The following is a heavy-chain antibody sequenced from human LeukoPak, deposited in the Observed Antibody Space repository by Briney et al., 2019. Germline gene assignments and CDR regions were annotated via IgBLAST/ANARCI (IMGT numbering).Heavy chain of an antibody. CDR1: GFTFSSYA. V-gene: IGHV3-23*01. CDR2: ISGSGDNT. Sequence: GGSLRLSCAASGFTFSSYAMSWVRQAPGKGLEWVSGISGSGDNTYYADSVKGRFTISRDNAKNTLYLQMNSLRAEDTAVYYCVRALGTGSYWGQGTLVTVSP. J-gene: IGHJ4*02. CDR3: VRALGTGSY. D-gene: IGHD1-1*01.